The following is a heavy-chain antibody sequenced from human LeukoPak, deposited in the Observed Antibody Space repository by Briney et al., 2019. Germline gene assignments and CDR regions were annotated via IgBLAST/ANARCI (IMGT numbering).Heavy chain of an antibody. CDR3: AREGARLTLDY. D-gene: IGHD3-16*01. J-gene: IGHJ4*02. V-gene: IGHV3-48*03. CDR1: GFTFSSYD. Sequence: QAGGSLRLSCAVSGFTFSSYDMNWVRQAPGKGLEWVSYISSSAGLIYYADSVKGRFTISRDNAKSSLYLQMSSLTVEDTAVYYCAREGARLTLDYWGQGTLVTVSS. CDR2: ISSSAGLI.